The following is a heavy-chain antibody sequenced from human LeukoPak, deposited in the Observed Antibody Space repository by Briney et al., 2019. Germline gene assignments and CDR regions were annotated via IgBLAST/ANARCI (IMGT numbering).Heavy chain of an antibody. Sequence: ASVKVSCKASGGTFSSYAISWVRQAPGQGLEWMGGIIPIFGIANYAQKFQDRVTITADESTSTAYMELSSLRSEDTAVYYCARGKHQDAFDIWGQGTMVTVSS. V-gene: IGHV1-69*13. CDR3: ARGKHQDAFDI. CDR1: GGTFSSYA. CDR2: IIPIFGIA. J-gene: IGHJ3*02.